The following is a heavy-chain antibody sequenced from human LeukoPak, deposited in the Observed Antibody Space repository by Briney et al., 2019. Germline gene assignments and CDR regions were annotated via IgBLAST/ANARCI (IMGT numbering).Heavy chain of an antibody. CDR3: ARTIVDGGTSY. Sequence: ASVKVSCKASGYTFTSYYIHWVRQAPGQGLEWMGKINPSGGSTNYAQKFQGRVTMTRDTSTSTVYMELSSLRSDDTAVYYCARTIVDGGTSYWGQGTLDTVSS. CDR1: GYTFTSYY. D-gene: IGHD2-15*01. V-gene: IGHV1-46*01. CDR2: INPSGGST. J-gene: IGHJ4*02.